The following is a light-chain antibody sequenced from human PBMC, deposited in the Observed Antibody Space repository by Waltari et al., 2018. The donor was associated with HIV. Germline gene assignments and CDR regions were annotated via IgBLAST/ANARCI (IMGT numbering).Light chain of an antibody. J-gene: IGLJ1*01. CDR2: FDD. V-gene: IGLV1-36*01. CDR1: SSNIRNHA. CDR3: AAWDDSLNGYV. Sequence: QSVLTQPPSVSEAPRQRVTISCSGRSSNIRNHAVNWYQQVPGKAPKLLIYFDDLLSSGVSDRFSGSKSGTSASLAIRGLQSEDEADYYCAAWDDSLNGYVFGSGTKVTVL.